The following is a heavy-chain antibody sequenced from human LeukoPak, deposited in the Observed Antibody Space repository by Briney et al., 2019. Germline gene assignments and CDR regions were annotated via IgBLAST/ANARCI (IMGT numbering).Heavy chain of an antibody. Sequence: GGSLRLSCAASGFTFSSYAMSWVRQAPGKGLEWVSAISDSGGSTYYADSVKGRFTISRDNSKNTLYLQMNSLRAEDTAVYYCAKARYYYDSSGYPHFDYWGQGTLVTVSS. CDR3: AKARYYYDSSGYPHFDY. CDR1: GFTFSSYA. D-gene: IGHD3-22*01. J-gene: IGHJ4*02. V-gene: IGHV3-23*01. CDR2: ISDSGGST.